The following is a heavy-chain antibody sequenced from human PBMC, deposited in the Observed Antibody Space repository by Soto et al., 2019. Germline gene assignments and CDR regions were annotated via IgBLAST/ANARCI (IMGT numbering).Heavy chain of an antibody. J-gene: IGHJ5*02. Sequence: LSLTCAVSGGSISSGGYSWSWIRQPPGKGLEWIGYIYHSGSTYYNPSLKSRVTISVDRSKNQFSLKLSSVTAADTAVYYCARGYYTTTTNWFDPWGQGTLVTVSS. V-gene: IGHV4-30-2*01. CDR3: ARGYYTTTTNWFDP. CDR2: IYHSGST. D-gene: IGHD1-1*01. CDR1: GGSISSGGYS.